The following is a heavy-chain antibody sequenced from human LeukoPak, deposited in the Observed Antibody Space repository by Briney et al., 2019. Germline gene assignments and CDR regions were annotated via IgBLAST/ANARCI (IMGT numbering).Heavy chain of an antibody. J-gene: IGHJ5*02. V-gene: IGHV1-46*01. Sequence: ASVKVSCKTSGYTFTDYYIHWVRQAPGQGLEWIGIICPSVDTTDSSQKFKGRVTVTTDESTSTAYMELSSLRSEDTAVYYCARVRGSSWYRAEGWFDPWGQGTLVTVSS. CDR1: GYTFTDYY. CDR3: ARVRGSSWYRAEGWFDP. D-gene: IGHD6-13*01. CDR2: ICPSVDTT.